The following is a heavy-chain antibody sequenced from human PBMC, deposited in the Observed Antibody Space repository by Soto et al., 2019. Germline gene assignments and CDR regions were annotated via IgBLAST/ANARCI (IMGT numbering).Heavy chain of an antibody. CDR2: IKYSGIT. V-gene: IGHV4-31*03. Sequence: QVQLQESGPGLVKPSQTLSLTCTVSGGSIRSSDYYWSWIRQQPGKGLEWIGYIKYSGITYYNSSLKDRLTLSVDTSKNQFSLKLTSVTAADTAVYYCAHYNANSVGNWFDPWGQGTLVTVSS. CDR3: AHYNANSVGNWFDP. J-gene: IGHJ5*02. CDR1: GGSIRSSDYY. D-gene: IGHD2-8*01.